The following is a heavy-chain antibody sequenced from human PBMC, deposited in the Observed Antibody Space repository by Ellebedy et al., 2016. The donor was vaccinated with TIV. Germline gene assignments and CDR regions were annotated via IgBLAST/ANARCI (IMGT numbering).Heavy chain of an antibody. CDR2: IYYSGHT. CDR1: SGSISGYY. D-gene: IGHD3-16*01. J-gene: IGHJ4*02. Sequence: MPSETLSLTCTVSSGSISGYYWNWIRQPPGKGLEWIGYIYYSGHTDYNRSLKSRVTMSVDTSKNQLSLKLSSVTAADTAVYYCARQKRSDRVTLMSFDTWGRGTLVTVSS. V-gene: IGHV4-59*08. CDR3: ARQKRSDRVTLMSFDT.